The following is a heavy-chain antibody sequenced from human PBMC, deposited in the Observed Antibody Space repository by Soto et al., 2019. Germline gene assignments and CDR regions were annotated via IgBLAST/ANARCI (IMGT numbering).Heavy chain of an antibody. CDR1: GGTFSSYT. CDR3: ARIPVDTAMVRDY. Sequence: QVQLVQSGAEVQKPGSSVKVSCKASGGTFSSYTISWVRQAPGQGLEWMGRIIPILGIANYAQKFQGRVTITADKSTSTAYMELSSLRSEDTAVYYCARIPVDTAMVRDYWGQGTLVTVSS. V-gene: IGHV1-69*02. J-gene: IGHJ4*02. CDR2: IIPILGIA. D-gene: IGHD5-18*01.